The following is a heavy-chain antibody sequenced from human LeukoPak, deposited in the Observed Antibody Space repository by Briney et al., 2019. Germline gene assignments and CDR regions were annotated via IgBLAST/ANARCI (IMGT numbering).Heavy chain of an antibody. CDR3: ARRVDSGFSFDC. V-gene: IGHV5-51*01. J-gene: IGHJ4*02. D-gene: IGHD3-22*01. Sequence: GESLKISCKGSGYSFASYWIAWVRQMPGKGLEWMGIIYAGDSDTRYSPSFQGQVTISADRSISTAYLQWSSLKASDTAMYYCARRVDSGFSFDCWGQGTLVTVSS. CDR1: GYSFASYW. CDR2: IYAGDSDT.